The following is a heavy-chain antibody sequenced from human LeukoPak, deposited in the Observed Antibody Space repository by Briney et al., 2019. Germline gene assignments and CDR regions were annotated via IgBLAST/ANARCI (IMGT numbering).Heavy chain of an antibody. V-gene: IGHV4-38-2*02. CDR2: IYHSGST. Sequence: PSETLSLTCTVSGGSISSYYWSWIRQPPGKGLEWIGSIYHSGSTYYNPSLKSRVTISVDTSKNQFSLKLSSVTAADTAVYYCARVGYCSSTSCPRGAVDYWGQGTLVTVSS. CDR1: GGSISSYY. D-gene: IGHD2-2*01. CDR3: ARVGYCSSTSCPRGAVDY. J-gene: IGHJ4*02.